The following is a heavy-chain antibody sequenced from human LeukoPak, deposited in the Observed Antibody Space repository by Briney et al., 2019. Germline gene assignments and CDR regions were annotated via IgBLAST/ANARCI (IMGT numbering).Heavy chain of an antibody. J-gene: IGHJ3*02. CDR3: ATRTLAVADAFDI. D-gene: IGHD6-19*01. CDR2: IYPGGSDT. Sequence: GESLKISCKGSGYSFTSYWIGWVRQMPGKGLEWMGIIYPGGSDTRYSPSFQGQVTISADKSISTAYLQWSSLKASDTAMYYCATRTLAVADAFDIWGQGTMVTVSS. CDR1: GYSFTSYW. V-gene: IGHV5-51*01.